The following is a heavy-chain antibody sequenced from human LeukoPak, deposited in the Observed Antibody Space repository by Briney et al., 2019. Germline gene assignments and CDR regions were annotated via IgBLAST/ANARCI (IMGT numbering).Heavy chain of an antibody. V-gene: IGHV4-59*01. CDR3: ARTGSSGSFSDY. D-gene: IGHD3-10*01. Sequence: SETLSLTCTVSGVSISTYYWSWIRQPPGKGLEWIGFIHYTGGTLYNPSLKSRVTLSVDVSKSQFSLSLTSATTADTAVYYCARTGSSGSFSDYWGQGTLVAVSS. CDR2: IHYTGGT. CDR1: GVSISTYY. J-gene: IGHJ4*02.